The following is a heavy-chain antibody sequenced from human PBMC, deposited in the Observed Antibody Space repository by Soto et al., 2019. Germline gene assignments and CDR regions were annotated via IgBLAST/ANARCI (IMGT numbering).Heavy chain of an antibody. D-gene: IGHD2-15*01. CDR3: AKGRDSTLLRWQYFDN. V-gene: IGHV3-30*18. J-gene: IGHJ4*02. Sequence: PGGSLRLSCAVSGLTFSLYGMHWVRQAPGKGLEWVAFISYEGRNKYYADSVKGRFTISRDNSKNTLSLQLGSLRPEDTAVYYCAKGRDSTLLRWQYFDNWGQGTQVTVSS. CDR2: ISYEGRNK. CDR1: GLTFSLYG.